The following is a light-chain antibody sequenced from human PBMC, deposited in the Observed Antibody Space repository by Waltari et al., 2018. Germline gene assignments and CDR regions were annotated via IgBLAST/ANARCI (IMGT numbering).Light chain of an antibody. CDR3: QSYDSSSVV. CDR2: EYN. Sequence: NFMLTQPHSVSESPGKTVTISCTRSSGSIASNYVQWYRQRPGTSPTTVIDEYNQRPSGVPDRFSGSIDSSSNSASLTISGLKTEDEADYYCQSYDSSSVVFGGGTKLTVL. CDR1: SGSIASNY. J-gene: IGLJ2*01. V-gene: IGLV6-57*01.